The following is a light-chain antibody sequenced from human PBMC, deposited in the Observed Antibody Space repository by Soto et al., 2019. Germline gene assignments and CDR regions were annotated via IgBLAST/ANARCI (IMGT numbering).Light chain of an antibody. CDR2: EVT. V-gene: IGLV2-8*01. J-gene: IGLJ3*02. CDR3: SSNAASNNFYFV. Sequence: QSALTQPPSASGSPGQSVTISCTGTSSDVGGYNYVSWHQQYPGRAPKLMIYEVTKRPSGVPDRFSGSKSGNTASLTVSGLQAEDEADYYCSSNAASNNFYFVFGGGTKLTVL. CDR1: SSDVGGYNY.